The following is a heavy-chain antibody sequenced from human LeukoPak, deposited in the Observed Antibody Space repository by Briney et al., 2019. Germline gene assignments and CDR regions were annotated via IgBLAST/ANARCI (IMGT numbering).Heavy chain of an antibody. V-gene: IGHV3-23*01. CDR1: GFTFSSYA. D-gene: IGHD5-24*01. CDR2: ISGSGGST. CDR3: AKVEMATILPFDY. J-gene: IGHJ4*02. Sequence: PGGSLRLSCAASGFTFSSYAMSWVRQAPGKGLEWVSVISGSGGSTYYADSVKGRFTISRDNSKNTLYLQMNSLRAEDTAVYYCAKVEMATILPFDYWGQGTLVTVSS.